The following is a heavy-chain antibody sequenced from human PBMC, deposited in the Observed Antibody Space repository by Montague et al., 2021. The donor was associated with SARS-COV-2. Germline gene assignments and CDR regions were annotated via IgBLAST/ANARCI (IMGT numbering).Heavy chain of an antibody. J-gene: IGHJ6*03. CDR3: ARLGDGVVPAPILGVGPYYSYFYMDV. CDR1: GGSFSGYY. D-gene: IGHD2-2*02. CDR2: INHSGSA. Sequence: SETLSLTCAVYGGSFSGYYWNWIRQPPGEGLEWIGEINHSGSAKYNPSLKRRVTISVDTSKNQFSLKLNSVTAADTAVYYCARLGDGVVPAPILGVGPYYSYFYMDVWGKGATVIVSS. V-gene: IGHV4-34*01.